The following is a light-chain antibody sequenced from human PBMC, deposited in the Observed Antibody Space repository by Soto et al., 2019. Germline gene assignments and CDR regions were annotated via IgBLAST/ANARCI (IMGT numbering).Light chain of an antibody. CDR2: GAS. V-gene: IGKV3-20*01. Sequence: EVVMTLSPGTLSLSPGERATLSFRASQSVSNNYLAWYQQTPGQAPRLLIYGASNRATGIPDRFSGSGSGTDFTLTISRLEHEDFAVYYCQQYGSPGTFGQGTKVDIK. CDR1: QSVSNNY. J-gene: IGKJ1*01. CDR3: QQYGSPGT.